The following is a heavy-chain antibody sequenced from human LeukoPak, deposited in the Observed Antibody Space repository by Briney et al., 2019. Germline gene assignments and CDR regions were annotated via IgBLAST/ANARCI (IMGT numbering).Heavy chain of an antibody. V-gene: IGHV4-59*03. Sequence: SETLSLTCNVSGASITDAYWSWLRQPPGKGLEWIGYIYYRGGTDYNPSLKSRVAISLDTSKNQFALSLSSVTAADTAVYYCAKVKGGYFYALDSWGQGTLVTVHS. J-gene: IGHJ4*02. CDR2: IYYRGGT. CDR1: GASITDAY. CDR3: AKVKGGYFYALDS. D-gene: IGHD5-12*01.